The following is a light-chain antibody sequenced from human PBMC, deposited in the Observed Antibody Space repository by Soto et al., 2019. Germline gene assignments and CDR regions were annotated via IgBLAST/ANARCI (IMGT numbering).Light chain of an antibody. CDR3: SSYASSSSYV. Sequence: QSALTQPASVSGSPGQSMTISCTGSSSDVGGYNHVSWYQQHPGKAPKLMIYDVTTRPSGVSNRFSGSKSGNTASLTISGVQGEDEADYYCSSYASSSSYVFGTGTKLTVL. J-gene: IGLJ1*01. V-gene: IGLV2-14*01. CDR2: DVT. CDR1: SSDVGGYNH.